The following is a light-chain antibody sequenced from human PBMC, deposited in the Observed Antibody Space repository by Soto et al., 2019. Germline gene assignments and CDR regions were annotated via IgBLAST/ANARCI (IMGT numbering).Light chain of an antibody. J-gene: IGLJ1*01. CDR1: SSDVGKYDR. V-gene: IGLV2-18*02. CDR2: EVT. CDR3: SSYTSTSRYV. Sequence: QAALTQPPPLSGSSGQSVTLSFTGTSSDVGKYDRVSWYQQPPGTAPKLIIYEVTNRPSGVPARFSGSKSGNTASLTISGLQAEDEADYYCSSYTSTSRYVFGAGTKVTVL.